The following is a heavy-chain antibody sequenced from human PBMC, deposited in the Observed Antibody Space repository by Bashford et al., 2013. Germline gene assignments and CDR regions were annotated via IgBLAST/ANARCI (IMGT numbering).Heavy chain of an antibody. CDR2: INHHST. D-gene: IGHD4-17*01. J-gene: IGHJ4*02. Sequence: GSLRLSCAASGFTFTDYAMTWVRQAPGKGLEWVSAINHHSTSYADSVKGRFTISRDNAKNTLYLQMNSLRAEDTAVYYCAREGGYGDYSEIPRYYFDYWGQGTLVTVSS. CDR3: AREGGYGDYSEIPRYYFDY. V-gene: IGHV3-74*01. CDR1: GFTFTDYA.